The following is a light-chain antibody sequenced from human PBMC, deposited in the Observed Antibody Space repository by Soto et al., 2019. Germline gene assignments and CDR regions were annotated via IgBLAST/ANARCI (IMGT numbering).Light chain of an antibody. V-gene: IGKV1-39*01. Sequence: DIQMTQSPYSLSASVGDRVTITCRASQSISSYLNWYQQKPGKAPNLLMYTASNLQSGVPSRFSGSGSGTDFTLTISSLQPEDFATYYCQQSYNTPLTFGQGTKVDI. CDR1: QSISSY. CDR3: QQSYNTPLT. CDR2: TAS. J-gene: IGKJ1*01.